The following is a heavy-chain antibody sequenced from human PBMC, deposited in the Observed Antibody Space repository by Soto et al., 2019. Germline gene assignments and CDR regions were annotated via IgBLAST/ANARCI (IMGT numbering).Heavy chain of an antibody. J-gene: IGHJ4*02. CDR1: GFTFSDAW. CDR2: IKSKTDGGTT. D-gene: IGHD2-2*01. V-gene: IGHV3-15*01. CDR3: TTDWKSRGAPAVLTEDY. Sequence: NPGGSLRLSCAASGFTFSDAWMTWVRQAPGKGLEWVGRIKSKTDGGTTDYAAPVKGRCTISRDDSKDTLYLQMSSLKTEDTAVYYCTTDWKSRGAPAVLTEDYWGRGALVTVSS.